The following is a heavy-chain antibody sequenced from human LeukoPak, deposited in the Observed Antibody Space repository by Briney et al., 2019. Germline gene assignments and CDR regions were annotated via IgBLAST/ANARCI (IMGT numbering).Heavy chain of an antibody. V-gene: IGHV1-2*02. CDR3: ARDASGGAYFDY. CDR2: INPSSGGT. J-gene: IGHJ4*02. D-gene: IGHD2-21*01. CDR1: GYTFTGYY. Sequence: ASVKVSCKASGYTFTGYYMHWVRQAPGQGLEWMGWINPSSGGTNYAQKFQGRVTMTRDTSTSTVYMELSSLRSEDTAVYYCARDASGGAYFDYWGQGTLVTVSS.